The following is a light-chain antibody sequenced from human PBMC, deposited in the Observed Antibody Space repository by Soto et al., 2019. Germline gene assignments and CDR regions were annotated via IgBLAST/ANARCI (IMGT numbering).Light chain of an antibody. V-gene: IGKV3-11*01. CDR3: HQPHSLPRT. J-gene: IGKJ1*01. Sequence: EIVLTQSPATLSSSAGERATLSCRASQCVGSSLAWYQHKPGQAPRLLLYSTSTRATGIPARFSGSGSGTDFTLTISSLAPEDFAFYYCHQPHSLPRTFGQGTKVDIK. CDR1: QCVGSS. CDR2: STS.